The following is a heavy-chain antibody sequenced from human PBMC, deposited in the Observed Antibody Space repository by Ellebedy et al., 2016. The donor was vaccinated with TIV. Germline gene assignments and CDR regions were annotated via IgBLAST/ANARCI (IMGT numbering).Heavy chain of an antibody. V-gene: IGHV3-30-3*01. Sequence: GGSLRLXXAASGFTFSSYAMHWVRQAPGKGLEWVAVISYDGSNKYYADSVKGRFTISRDNSKNTLYLQMNSLRAEDTAVYYCARMHCSSTSCYYYYYMDVWGKGTTVTVSS. CDR2: ISYDGSNK. J-gene: IGHJ6*03. CDR1: GFTFSSYA. CDR3: ARMHCSSTSCYYYYYMDV. D-gene: IGHD2-2*01.